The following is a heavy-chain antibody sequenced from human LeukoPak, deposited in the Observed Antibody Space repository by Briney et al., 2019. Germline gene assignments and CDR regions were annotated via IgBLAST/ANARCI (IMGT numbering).Heavy chain of an antibody. CDR1: GFTFSNYN. Sequence: GGSLRLSCAASGFTFSNYNMNWVRQAPGKGLEGVSYISSSSSTKNYADSVKGRFTVSRDNAWNSLYLQMNSLRAEDMAVYYCARLMDRARRDAFDIWGQGTMVSVSS. V-gene: IGHV3-48*01. CDR3: ARLMDRARRDAFDI. D-gene: IGHD2-2*03. J-gene: IGHJ3*02. CDR2: ISSSSSTK.